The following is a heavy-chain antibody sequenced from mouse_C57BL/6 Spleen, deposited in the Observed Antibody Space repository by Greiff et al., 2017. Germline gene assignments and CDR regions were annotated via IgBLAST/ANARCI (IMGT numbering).Heavy chain of an antibody. CDR3: ARAAQASLDY. Sequence: LQQSGASVKLSCKASGYAFSSYWMNWVKQRPGKGLEWIGQIYPGDGDTNYNGKFKGKATLTADKSSSTAYMQLSSLTSEDSAVYFCARAAQASLDYWGQGATLTVSS. V-gene: IGHV1-80*01. D-gene: IGHD3-2*02. CDR1: GYAFSSYW. CDR2: IYPGDGDT. J-gene: IGHJ2*01.